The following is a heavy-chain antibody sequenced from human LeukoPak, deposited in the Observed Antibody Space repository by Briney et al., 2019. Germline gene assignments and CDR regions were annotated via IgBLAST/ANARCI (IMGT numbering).Heavy chain of an antibody. Sequence: GGSLRLSCAASGFTFSSYSMNWVRQAPGKGLEWVSSISSRSSYIYYADSVKGRFTISRDNAKNSLYLQMNSLRAEDTAVYYCVYSSSWYPEEAFDIWGQGTMVTVSS. V-gene: IGHV3-21*01. CDR1: GFTFSSYS. CDR2: ISSRSSYI. CDR3: VYSSSWYPEEAFDI. J-gene: IGHJ3*02. D-gene: IGHD6-13*01.